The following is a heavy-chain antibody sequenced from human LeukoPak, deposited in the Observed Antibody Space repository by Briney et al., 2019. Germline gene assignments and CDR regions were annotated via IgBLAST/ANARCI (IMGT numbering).Heavy chain of an antibody. J-gene: IGHJ4*02. CDR1: GGTFSSYA. Sequence: ASVKVSCRASGGTFSSYAISWVRQAPGQGLEWMGRIISILGIANYAQKFQGRVTITADKSTSTAYMELSSLRSEDTAVYYCAREEQQLVNYWGQGTLVTVSS. V-gene: IGHV1-69*04. CDR3: AREEQQLVNY. D-gene: IGHD6-13*01. CDR2: IISILGIA.